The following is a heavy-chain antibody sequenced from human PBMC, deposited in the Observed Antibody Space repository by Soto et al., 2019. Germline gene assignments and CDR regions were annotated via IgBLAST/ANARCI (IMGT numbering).Heavy chain of an antibody. CDR1: GYSFTSYW. J-gene: IGHJ3*02. D-gene: IGHD3-10*01. CDR2: IDPSDSYT. V-gene: IGHV5-10-1*01. CDR3: ARLSMVRGVTPAAFDI. Sequence: EVQLVQSGAEVKKPGESLRISCKGSGYSFTSYWISWVRQMPGKGLEWMGRIDPSDSYTNYSPSFQGHVTISADKSISTADLQWSSLKASDTAMYYCARLSMVRGVTPAAFDIWGQGTMVTVSS.